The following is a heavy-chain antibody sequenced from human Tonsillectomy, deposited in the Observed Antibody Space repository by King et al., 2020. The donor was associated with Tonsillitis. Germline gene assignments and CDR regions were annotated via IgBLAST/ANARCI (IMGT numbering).Heavy chain of an antibody. D-gene: IGHD2-2*01. V-gene: IGHV4-34*01. J-gene: IGHJ3*02. CDR2: INHSGST. Sequence: QVQLQQWGAGLLKASETLYLTCAVYGGSCSGYYWSGIRQPPGKGLEWMGEINHSGSTNYNPSLKSRVTISVDTSQNQFSLKLSSVTAADTAMYYCARPTYCTSTSCSDAFDIWGQGTMVTVSS. CDR3: ARPTYCTSTSCSDAFDI. CDR1: GGSCSGYY.